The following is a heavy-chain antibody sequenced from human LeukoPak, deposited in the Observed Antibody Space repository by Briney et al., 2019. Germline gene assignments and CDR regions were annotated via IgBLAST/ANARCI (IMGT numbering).Heavy chain of an antibody. Sequence: GGSLRLSCAASGFTFSSYAMSWVRQAPGKGLEWVSAISGSGVTTYYADSVKGRFTISRDNSKNTLYLQMNSLRAEDTAVYYCAKGVAAAGIVYYFDYWGQGTLVTVSS. CDR3: AKGVAAAGIVYYFDY. V-gene: IGHV3-23*01. D-gene: IGHD6-13*01. CDR1: GFTFSSYA. J-gene: IGHJ4*02. CDR2: ISGSGVTT.